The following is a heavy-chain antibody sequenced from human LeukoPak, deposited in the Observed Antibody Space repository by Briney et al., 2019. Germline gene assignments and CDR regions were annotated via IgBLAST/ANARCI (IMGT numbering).Heavy chain of an antibody. J-gene: IGHJ3*02. Sequence: GGSLRLSCAASGFTFSSYWMHWVRQAPGKGLVWVSRINSDGSSTSYADSVKGRFTISRDNAKNTLYLQMNSLRADDTAVYYCARDRLWGENDAFDIWGQGTMVTVSS. CDR1: GFTFSSYW. V-gene: IGHV3-74*01. CDR3: ARDRLWGENDAFDI. CDR2: INSDGSST. D-gene: IGHD3-16*01.